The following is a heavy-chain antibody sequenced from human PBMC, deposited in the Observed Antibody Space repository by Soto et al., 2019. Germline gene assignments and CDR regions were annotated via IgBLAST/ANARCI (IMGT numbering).Heavy chain of an antibody. V-gene: IGHV4-31*03. Sequence: TLSLTCTVSGGSISSGGYYWRWLRQHPGKGLEWIGYIYYSGSTYYNPSHKSRVTISVDTSKNQFSLKLSSVTAADTAVYYCARDLGSGPVGYWGQGTLVTVSS. CDR3: ARDLGSGPVGY. D-gene: IGHD2-15*01. CDR1: GGSISSGGYY. CDR2: IYYSGST. J-gene: IGHJ4*02.